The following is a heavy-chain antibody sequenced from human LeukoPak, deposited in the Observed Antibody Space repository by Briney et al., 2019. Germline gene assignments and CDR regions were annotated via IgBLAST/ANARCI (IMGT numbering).Heavy chain of an antibody. V-gene: IGHV4-34*01. J-gene: IGHJ4*02. D-gene: IGHD3-22*01. Sequence: SETLSLTCAVYGGSFSGYYWSWIRQPPGKGLEWIGEINHSGSTNYNPSLKSRLTISVDTSRNQFSLKLSSLTAADTAVYYCARNHYDSSGYLPDWGQGTLVTVSS. CDR3: ARNHYDSSGYLPD. CDR1: GGSFSGYY. CDR2: INHSGST.